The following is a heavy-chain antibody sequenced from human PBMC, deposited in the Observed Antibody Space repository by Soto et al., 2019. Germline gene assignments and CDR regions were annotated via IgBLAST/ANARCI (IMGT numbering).Heavy chain of an antibody. CDR2: ISAYNGNT. CDR1: GYTFTSYG. V-gene: IGHV1-18*04. Sequence: ASVKVSCKASGYTFTSYGISWVRQAPGQGLEWMGWISAYNGNTNYAQKLQGRVTMTTDTSTSTAYMELRSLRSDDTAVYYCARDTLGSYYYGMDVWGQGTTVTVSS. D-gene: IGHD1-26*01. CDR3: ARDTLGSYYYGMDV. J-gene: IGHJ6*02.